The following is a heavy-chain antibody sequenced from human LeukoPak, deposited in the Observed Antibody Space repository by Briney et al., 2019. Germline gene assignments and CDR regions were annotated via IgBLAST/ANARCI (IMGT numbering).Heavy chain of an antibody. CDR2: IKKDGSEK. Sequence: GGSLRLSCAASGFTFSSYWMSWVRQAPGKGLEWVANIKKDGSEKYYVDSVRGRFTISRDNAKNSLYQQMNSLRAEDTAVYYCARSLVGIPNWFDPWGQGTLVTVSS. CDR3: ARSLVGIPNWFDP. J-gene: IGHJ5*02. D-gene: IGHD2-15*01. V-gene: IGHV3-7*04. CDR1: GFTFSSYW.